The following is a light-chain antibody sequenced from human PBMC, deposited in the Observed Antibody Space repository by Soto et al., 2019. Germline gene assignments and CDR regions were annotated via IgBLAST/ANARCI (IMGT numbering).Light chain of an antibody. Sequence: DIQMTESPPYLSASVGTRVTITFRASQSISGYLNWYQQKSGQAPKLLMYAASTLQSGVPSRFSGSGSGTDFTLTISSLQPEDSATYYCQQSDIMPWTFCQGAKVDIK. CDR2: AAS. CDR3: QQSDIMPWT. J-gene: IGKJ1*01. CDR1: QSISGY. V-gene: IGKV1-39*01.